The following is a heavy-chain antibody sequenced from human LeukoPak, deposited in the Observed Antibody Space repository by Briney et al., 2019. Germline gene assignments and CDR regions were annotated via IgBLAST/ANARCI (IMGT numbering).Heavy chain of an antibody. CDR3: AKESVMVPDDDWFGP. Sequence: SETLSLTCSVSGGSINGDYWSWIRQTPGKGLEWIGYIHYSGRPSYNPSLKSRVTISVDTSKNQFSLRLASVTAADTAVYYCAKESVMVPDDDWFGPWGQGTLVTVSS. CDR1: GGSINGDY. D-gene: IGHD3-10*01. V-gene: IGHV4-59*01. CDR2: IHYSGRP. J-gene: IGHJ5*02.